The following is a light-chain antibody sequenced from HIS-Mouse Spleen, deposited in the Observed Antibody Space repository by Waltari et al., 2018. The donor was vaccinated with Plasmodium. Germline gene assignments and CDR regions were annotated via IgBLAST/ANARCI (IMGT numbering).Light chain of an antibody. J-gene: IGKJ2*01. CDR3: QQYGSSPPYT. V-gene: IGKV3-20*01. CDR1: QSVSSSY. CDR2: CSS. Sequence: EIVLTQSPGTLSLSPGERATLSCRASQSVSSSYLAWYQQQPGQAPRLLIYCSSSRATGIPDRFSGSVSGTDFTLTISRLEPEDFAVYYCQQYGSSPPYTFGQWTKLEIK.